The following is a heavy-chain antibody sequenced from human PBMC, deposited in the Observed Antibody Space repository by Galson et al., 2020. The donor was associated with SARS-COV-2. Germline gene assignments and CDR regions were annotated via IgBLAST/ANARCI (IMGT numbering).Heavy chain of an antibody. CDR2: IYSGGST. V-gene: IGHV3-66*01. J-gene: IGHJ6*02. Sequence: TGGSLRLSCAASGFTVSSNYMSWVRQAPGKGLEWVSVIYSGGSTYYADSVKGRFTISRDNSKNTLYLHINSLRAEDTAVYYCARDLGVVGGMDVWGQGTTVTVSS. CDR1: GFTVSSNY. CDR3: ARDLGVVGGMDV. D-gene: IGHD2-2*01.